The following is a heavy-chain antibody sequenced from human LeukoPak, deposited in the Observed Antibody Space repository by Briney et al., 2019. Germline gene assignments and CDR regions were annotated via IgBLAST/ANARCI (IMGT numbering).Heavy chain of an antibody. J-gene: IGHJ3*02. D-gene: IGHD1-14*01. Sequence: ASVKVSCKTSGYSFTLYGVTWLRQAPGQGLEWLGWISGYNGNANYGDNFQGRVTMTTDSSTNTAYMEMRSLRSDDTAMYYYARVIGRRGTIGTNRAFDIWGQGTMVTVSS. CDR1: GYSFTLYG. CDR2: ISGYNGNA. V-gene: IGHV1-18*01. CDR3: ARVIGRRGTIGTNRAFDI.